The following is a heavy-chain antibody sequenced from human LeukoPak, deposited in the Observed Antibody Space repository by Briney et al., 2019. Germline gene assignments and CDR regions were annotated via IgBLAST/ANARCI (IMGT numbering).Heavy chain of an antibody. J-gene: IGHJ4*02. CDR3: ANSGDDYVWGSYLDY. CDR2: ISYDGSNK. Sequence: GGSLRLSCAASGFTFSSYAMHWVRQAPGKGLEWVAVISYDGSNKYYADSVKGRFTVSRDNSKNTLYLQMNSLRAEDTAVYYCANSGDDYVWGSYLDYWGQGTLVTVSS. V-gene: IGHV3-30-3*01. D-gene: IGHD3-16*02. CDR1: GFTFSSYA.